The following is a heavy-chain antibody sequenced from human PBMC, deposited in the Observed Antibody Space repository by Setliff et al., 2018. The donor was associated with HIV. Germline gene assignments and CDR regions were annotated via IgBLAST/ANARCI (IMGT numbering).Heavy chain of an antibody. CDR2: IFYTGST. V-gene: IGHV4-59*08. J-gene: IGHJ4*02. CDR3: VRQVPVPGVAVTPIDY. D-gene: IGHD3-22*01. CDR1: GGSISSYY. Sequence: PSETLSLTCTVSGGSISSYYWTWLRQFPGKGLEWIGFIFYTGSTTYNPSLNSRVTISVDTSKNQFPLKVTSVTAADTAVYYCVRQVPVPGVAVTPIDYWGQGTLVTVSS.